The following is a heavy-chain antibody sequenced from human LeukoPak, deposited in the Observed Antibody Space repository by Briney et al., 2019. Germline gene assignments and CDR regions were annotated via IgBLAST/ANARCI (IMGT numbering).Heavy chain of an antibody. V-gene: IGHV4-59*11. Sequence: SETLSLTCTVSGGSISSHYWSWLRQPPGKGLEWIGYIYYSGSTNYNPSLKSRVTISVDTSKNQFSLKLSSVTAADTAVYYCARDPGWGFDYWGQGTLVTVSS. CDR2: IYYSGST. D-gene: IGHD7-27*01. CDR1: GGSISSHY. CDR3: ARDPGWGFDY. J-gene: IGHJ4*02.